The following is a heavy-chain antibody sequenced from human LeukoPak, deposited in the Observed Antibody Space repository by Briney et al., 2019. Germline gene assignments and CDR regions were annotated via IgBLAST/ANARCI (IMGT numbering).Heavy chain of an antibody. D-gene: IGHD6-13*01. CDR3: ARDHSSSWYPTATDAFDI. CDR1: GYTFTSYD. CDR2: MNPNSGNT. Sequence: PSASVKVSCKASGYTFTSYDINWVRQATGQGLEWMGWMNPNSGNTGYAQKFQGRVTMTRNTSISTAYMELSSLRSDDTAVYYCARDHSSSWYPTATDAFDIWGQGTMVTVSS. J-gene: IGHJ3*02. V-gene: IGHV1-8*01.